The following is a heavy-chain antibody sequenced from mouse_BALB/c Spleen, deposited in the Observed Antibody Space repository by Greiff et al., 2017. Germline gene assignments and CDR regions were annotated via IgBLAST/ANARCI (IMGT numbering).Heavy chain of an antibody. CDR1: GFSLTGYC. Sequence: QFHLHHSLPVLFAPSHILSITFTFSGFSLTGYCVNWVRQPPGKCLEWLGMIWGDGSTDYNSALKSRLSISKDNSKSQVFLKMNSLQTDDTARYYCARVFYDGTSYFEVWGAGTKVTVSS. CDR2: IWGDGST. D-gene: IGHD2-3*01. CDR3: ARVFYDGTSYFEV. V-gene: IGHV2-6-7*01. J-gene: IGHJ1*01.